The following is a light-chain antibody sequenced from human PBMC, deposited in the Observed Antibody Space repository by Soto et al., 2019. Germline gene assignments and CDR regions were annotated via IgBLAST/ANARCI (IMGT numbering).Light chain of an antibody. J-gene: IGKJ1*01. Sequence: DIQMTQSHSTLSASVGDRFTITCRASQSISSWLAWYQQKPGKAPKLLIYDASSLESGVPSRFSGSGSGTEFTLTISSLQPDDFATYYCQQYNSYSTWTFGQGTKVDIK. CDR1: QSISSW. CDR2: DAS. V-gene: IGKV1-5*01. CDR3: QQYNSYSTWT.